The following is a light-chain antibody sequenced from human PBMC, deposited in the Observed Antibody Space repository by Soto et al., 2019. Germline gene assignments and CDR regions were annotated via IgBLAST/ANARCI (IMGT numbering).Light chain of an antibody. CDR1: SSDVGGYNY. CDR3: SSYTTSSTLEGV. V-gene: IGLV2-14*01. Sequence: QSALTQPASVSGSPGQSITIACTGTSSDVGGYNYVSWYQQHPGKAPKLMIYEVSNRPSGVSYRFSGSKSGNTASLTISGLQAEDEADYYRSSYTTSSTLEGVFGTGTKVTVL. CDR2: EVS. J-gene: IGLJ1*01.